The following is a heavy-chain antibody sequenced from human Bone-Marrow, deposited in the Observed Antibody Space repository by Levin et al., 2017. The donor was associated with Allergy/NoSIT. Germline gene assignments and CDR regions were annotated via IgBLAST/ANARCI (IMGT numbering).Heavy chain of an antibody. CDR1: GFTFSSSW. V-gene: IGHV3-74*01. D-gene: IGHD1-26*01. Sequence: LSLTCAASGFTFSSSWMHWVRQAPGKGLVWVSRINSDGSSTSYADSVKGRFTISRDNAKNTLYLQMNSLRAEDTAVYYCARVRSYLLGYFDLWGRGTLVTVSS. CDR3: ARVRSYLLGYFDL. J-gene: IGHJ2*01. CDR2: INSDGSST.